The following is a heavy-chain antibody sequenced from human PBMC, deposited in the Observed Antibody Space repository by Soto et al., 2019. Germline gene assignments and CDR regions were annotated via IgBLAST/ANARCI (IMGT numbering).Heavy chain of an antibody. CDR3: ARVIGYCSGDSCYSYGMDV. V-gene: IGHV3-30-3*01. D-gene: IGHD2-15*01. Sequence: GGSLRLSCAASGFTFSTYAMHWVRQAPDKGLEWMAVISYDGNNKYYADSVKGRFTISRDNSKNTLYLQMDSLRAEDTAVYYCARVIGYCSGDSCYSYGMDVWGQGTTVTVSS. CDR1: GFTFSTYA. CDR2: ISYDGNNK. J-gene: IGHJ6*02.